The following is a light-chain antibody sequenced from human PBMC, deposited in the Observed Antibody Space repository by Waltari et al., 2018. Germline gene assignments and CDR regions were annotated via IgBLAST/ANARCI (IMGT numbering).Light chain of an antibody. J-gene: IGKJ1*01. CDR1: QSLLHSNGYNY. CDR3: MQALQTPWT. CDR2: LGS. V-gene: IGKV2-28*01. Sequence: DIVMTQSPLSLPVTPGEPASISCRSSQSLLHSNGYNYLDWYLQKPGPSPQLLIYLGSSRASGVPDRFSGSGSGTDFTLKISRVEAEDVGVYYCMQALQTPWTFGQGTKVEIK.